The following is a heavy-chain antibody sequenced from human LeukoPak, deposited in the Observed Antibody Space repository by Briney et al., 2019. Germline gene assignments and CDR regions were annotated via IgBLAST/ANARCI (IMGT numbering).Heavy chain of an antibody. CDR3: TTGGILWFGELY. CDR1: GFTFSSYD. J-gene: IGHJ3*01. Sequence: PGGSLRLSCAASGFTFSSYDMHWVRQAPGKGLEWVGRIKSKTDGGTTDYAAPVKGRFTISRDDSKNTLYLQMNSLKTEDTAVYYCTTGGILWFGELYWGQGTMVTVSS. CDR2: IKSKTDGGTT. V-gene: IGHV3-15*01. D-gene: IGHD3-10*01.